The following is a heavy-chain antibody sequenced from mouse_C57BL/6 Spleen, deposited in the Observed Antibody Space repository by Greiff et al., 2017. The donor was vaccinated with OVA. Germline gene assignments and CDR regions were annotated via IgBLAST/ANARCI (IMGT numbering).Heavy chain of an antibody. CDR2: ISSGGDYI. CDR3: TRDLYDDAMDY. CDR1: GFTFSSYA. J-gene: IGHJ4*01. Sequence: EVQRVESGAGLVKPGGSLKLSCAASGFTFSSYAMSWVRQTPEKRLEWVAYISSGGDYIYYADTVKGRFTISRDNARNTLYLQMSSLKSEDTAMYYCTRDLYDDAMDYWGQGTSVTVSS. V-gene: IGHV5-9-1*02. D-gene: IGHD2-3*01.